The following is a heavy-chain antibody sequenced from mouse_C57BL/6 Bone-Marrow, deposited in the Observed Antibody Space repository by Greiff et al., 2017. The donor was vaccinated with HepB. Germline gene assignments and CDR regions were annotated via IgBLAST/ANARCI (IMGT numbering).Heavy chain of an antibody. V-gene: IGHV1-52*01. CDR2: IDPSDSET. J-gene: IGHJ3*01. CDR1: GYTFTSYW. CDR3: ARGYYGNVLTY. D-gene: IGHD2-1*01. Sequence: QVQLKQPGAELVRPGSSVKLSCKASGYTFTSYWMHWVKQRPIQGLEWIGNIDPSDSETHYNQKFKDKATLTVDKSSSTAYMQLSSLTSEDSAVYYCARGYYGNVLTYWGQGTLVTVSA.